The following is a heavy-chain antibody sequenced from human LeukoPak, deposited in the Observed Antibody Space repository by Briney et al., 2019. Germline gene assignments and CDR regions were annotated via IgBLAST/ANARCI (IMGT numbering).Heavy chain of an antibody. V-gene: IGHV3-30*02. CDR3: AKGHAYYYDSSGYPDAFDI. J-gene: IGHJ3*02. CDR2: IRYDGSNK. CDR1: GFTFSSYG. Sequence: GGSLRLSCAASGFTFSSYGMHWVRQAPGKGLEWVAFIRYDGSNKYYADSVKGRFTISRDNSKNTLYLQVNSLRAEDTAVYYCAKGHAYYYDSSGYPDAFDIWGQGTMVTVSS. D-gene: IGHD3-22*01.